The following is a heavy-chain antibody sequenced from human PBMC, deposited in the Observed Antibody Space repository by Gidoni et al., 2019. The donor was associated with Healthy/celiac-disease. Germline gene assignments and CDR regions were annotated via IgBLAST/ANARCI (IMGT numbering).Heavy chain of an antibody. CDR1: GFTFSRYG. D-gene: IGHD3-3*01. V-gene: IGHV3-30*18. CDR2: ISHDGSNK. CDR3: AKGGGLEWLLPDY. Sequence: QVQLVEPWGGVVQPGRSLRRSCAAPGFTFSRYGMHWVRQAPGPGLEWVAVISHDGSNKYYADSVKGRFTIARDNSKNTLYLQMNSLRAEDTAVYYCAKGGGLEWLLPDYWGQGTLVTVSS. J-gene: IGHJ4*02.